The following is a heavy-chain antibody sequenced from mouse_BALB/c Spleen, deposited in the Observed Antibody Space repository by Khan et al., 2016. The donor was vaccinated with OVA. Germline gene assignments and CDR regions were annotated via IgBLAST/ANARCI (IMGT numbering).Heavy chain of an antibody. CDR3: ARIKKIVATYFDY. J-gene: IGHJ2*01. CDR2: TNPTNGRT. Sequence: QVQLQQPGAELVKAGASVKMSCKASGYTFTSYWMHWVKQRLGQGLEWFAETNPTNGRTYYNEKFKSKATPTVDKSSSTAYMLLSGPTFEDSAVYDCARIKKIVATYFDYWGQGTTLTVSS. V-gene: IGHV1S81*02. D-gene: IGHD1-1*01. CDR1: GYTFTSYW.